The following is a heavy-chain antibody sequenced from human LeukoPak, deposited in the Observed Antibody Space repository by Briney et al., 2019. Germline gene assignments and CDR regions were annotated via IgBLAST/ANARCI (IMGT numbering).Heavy chain of an antibody. CDR3: ASDATTAIGTVYMDV. Sequence: GGSLRLSCEASGFTFSIYEVNWVRQAPGKGLEWLSHISDSGSSVHYADSVKGRFTISRDNSKNSLYLEMNSLRVEDTAIYYCASDATTAIGTVYMDVWGKGTTVTISS. V-gene: IGHV3-48*03. D-gene: IGHD1-1*01. CDR1: GFTFSIYE. CDR2: ISDSGSSV. J-gene: IGHJ6*03.